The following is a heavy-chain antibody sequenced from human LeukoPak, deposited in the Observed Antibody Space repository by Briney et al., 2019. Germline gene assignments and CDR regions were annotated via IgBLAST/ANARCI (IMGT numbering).Heavy chain of an antibody. V-gene: IGHV3-30-3*01. CDR1: GFTFSSYA. Sequence: PGGSLRLSCAASGFTFSSYAMHWVRQAPGKGLEWVAVISYDGSNKYYADSVKGRFTISRDNSKNTLSLQMNSLRAEDTAVYYCAREEGYYGSALGYWGPGTLVTVSS. D-gene: IGHD3-10*01. CDR3: AREEGYYGSALGY. J-gene: IGHJ4*02. CDR2: ISYDGSNK.